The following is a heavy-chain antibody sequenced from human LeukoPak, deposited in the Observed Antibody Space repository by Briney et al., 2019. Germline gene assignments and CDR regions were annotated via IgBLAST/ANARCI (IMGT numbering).Heavy chain of an antibody. CDR3: ARGVAVAGTLDP. CDR2: INSDGSTT. V-gene: IGHV3-74*01. Sequence: GGSLRLSCAASAFTFSSYWMHWVRQAPGKGLVWVSRINSDGSTTSYADSVKGRFTISRDNAKNTLYLQMNSLRAEDTAVYYCARGVAVAGTLDPWGQGTLVTVSS. D-gene: IGHD6-19*01. J-gene: IGHJ5*02. CDR1: AFTFSSYW.